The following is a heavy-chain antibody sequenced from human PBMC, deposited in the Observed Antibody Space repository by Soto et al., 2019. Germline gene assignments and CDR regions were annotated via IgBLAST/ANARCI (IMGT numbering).Heavy chain of an antibody. D-gene: IGHD3-16*01. CDR3: ASYRGALYFES. J-gene: IGHJ4*02. V-gene: IGHV4-59*01. Sequence: SETPSLTCSVSGRSMSSNYWSWIRQSPDXGLXXLGYVFXGXXXXXXSLGGRVSMSVETSKSQFSLKLTSVTVADTAVYYCASYRGALYFESWGPGILVTVS. CDR2: VFXGXX. CDR1: GRSMSSNY.